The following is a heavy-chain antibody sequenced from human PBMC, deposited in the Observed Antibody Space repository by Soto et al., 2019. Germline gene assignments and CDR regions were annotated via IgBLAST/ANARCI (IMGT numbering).Heavy chain of an antibody. Sequence: QLQLQESGPGLVKPSETLSLTCTVSGGSFSSSTYYWGWIRQPPGKGLEWIGSMSSGGNTYYNPSLKNRVPVAVDTSKNHFSLKLTSVTAADTAMYYCARQPYDSTGYYYGAWGQGTLVTVSS. D-gene: IGHD3-22*01. CDR1: GGSFSSSTYY. CDR3: ARQPYDSTGYYYGA. J-gene: IGHJ5*02. CDR2: MSSGGNT. V-gene: IGHV4-39*01.